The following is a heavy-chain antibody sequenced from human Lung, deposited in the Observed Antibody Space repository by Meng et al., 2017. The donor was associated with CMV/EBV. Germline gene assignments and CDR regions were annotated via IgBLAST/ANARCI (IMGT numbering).Heavy chain of an antibody. Sequence: SETLSLTCTVSGGSISSSSYYWGWIRQPPGKGLEWIGSIYYSGSTYYNPSLKSRVTISVDTSKNQFSLKLSSVTAADTAVYYCARGAYYDSSGYDDWFAPWGQGTLVTVSS. CDR1: GGSISSSSYY. J-gene: IGHJ5*02. CDR3: ARGAYYDSSGYDDWFAP. D-gene: IGHD3-22*01. V-gene: IGHV4-39*07. CDR2: IYYSGST.